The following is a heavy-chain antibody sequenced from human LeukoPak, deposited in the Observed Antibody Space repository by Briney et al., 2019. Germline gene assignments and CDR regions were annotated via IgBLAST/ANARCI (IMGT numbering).Heavy chain of an antibody. J-gene: IGHJ4*02. CDR1: GFTFSSYG. D-gene: IGHD5-18*01. V-gene: IGHV3-33*06. CDR3: AKQWIQLWSRGGYFDY. Sequence: PGGSLRLSCAASGFTFSSYGMHWVRQAPGKGLEWVAVIWYDGSNKYYADSVKGRFTISRDNSKNTLYLQMNSLRAEDTAVYYSAKQWIQLWSRGGYFDYWGQGTLVTVSS. CDR2: IWYDGSNK.